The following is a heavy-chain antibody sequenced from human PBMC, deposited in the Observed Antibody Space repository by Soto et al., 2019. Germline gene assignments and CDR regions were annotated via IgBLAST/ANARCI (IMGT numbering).Heavy chain of an antibody. V-gene: IGHV2-5*02. D-gene: IGHD2-15*01. J-gene: IGHJ3*02. CDR2: IYWDNDK. CDR3: PHDCNVVASTEGAFDI. Sequence: QITFKESGPTLVKPTQTLTLTCTFSGLSLSTNGVGVGWIRQPPGKALEWLALIYWDNDKRYSPSLMRRLTIPQDTSKHQVVLTMTRMAPLDTGTYYCPHDCNVVASTEGAFDIWGQGTMVTVSS. CDR1: GLSLSTNGVG.